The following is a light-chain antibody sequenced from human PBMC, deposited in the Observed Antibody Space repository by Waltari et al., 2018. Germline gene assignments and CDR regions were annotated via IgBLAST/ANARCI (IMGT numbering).Light chain of an antibody. CDR1: QGISNF. Sequence: DIQMTQSPSSLSASVGDRVTVTCRASQGISNFLNWYQQKPGKAPKLLIYTASTLQSGVPSRVSGDGSGTEFTLTISSLQPEDFATDYCQQSYSFPETFGPGTKVDV. J-gene: IGKJ3*01. CDR3: QQSYSFPET. V-gene: IGKV1-39*01. CDR2: TAS.